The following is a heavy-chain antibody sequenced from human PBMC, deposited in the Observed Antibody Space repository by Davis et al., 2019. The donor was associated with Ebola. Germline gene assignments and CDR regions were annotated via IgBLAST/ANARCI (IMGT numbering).Heavy chain of an antibody. J-gene: IGHJ4*02. Sequence: GESLKISCAASGFTFSSYAMSWVRQAPGKGLEWVSAISGSGGSTYYADSVKGRFTISRDNSKNTLYLQMNSLRAEDTAVYYCAKVRWGAVAGKLYYFDYWGQGTLVTVSS. D-gene: IGHD6-19*01. CDR1: GFTFSSYA. CDR3: AKVRWGAVAGKLYYFDY. CDR2: ISGSGGST. V-gene: IGHV3-23*01.